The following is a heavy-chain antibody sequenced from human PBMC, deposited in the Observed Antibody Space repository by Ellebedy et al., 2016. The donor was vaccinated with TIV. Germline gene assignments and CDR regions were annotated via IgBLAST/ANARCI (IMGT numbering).Heavy chain of an antibody. CDR3: AKASLVAVVPAAGFDY. CDR2: ISGSGGRT. V-gene: IGHV3-23*01. Sequence: PGGSLRLSCAASGFSFANYAMSWVRQTPGKGLEWVTGISGSGGRTYSADSVKGRFTVSSDNSKKTMYLQMKSLKAEDTALYYCAKASLVAVVPAAGFDYWGQGSLVTVSS. D-gene: IGHD2-2*01. CDR1: GFSFANYA. J-gene: IGHJ4*02.